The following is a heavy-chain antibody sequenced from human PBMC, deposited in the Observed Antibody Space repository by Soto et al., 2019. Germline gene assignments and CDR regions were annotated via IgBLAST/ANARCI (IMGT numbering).Heavy chain of an antibody. CDR2: IYYSGTT. CDR1: GGSISSSSYY. V-gene: IGHV4-39*01. D-gene: IGHD1-26*01. Sequence: PSETLSLTCTVSGGSISSSSYYWVWIRQPPGKGLEWIGSIYYSGTTYYNPSLKSRVTISVDTPKNQFSLKLRSVTAADTAVYYCARQSPDYLGSVGWFDPWGQGTLVTVSS. J-gene: IGHJ5*02. CDR3: ARQSPDYLGSVGWFDP.